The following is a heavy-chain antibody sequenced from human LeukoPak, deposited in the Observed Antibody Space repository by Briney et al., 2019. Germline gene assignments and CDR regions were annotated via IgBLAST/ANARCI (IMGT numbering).Heavy chain of an antibody. J-gene: IGHJ4*02. D-gene: IGHD2/OR15-2a*01. CDR2: ISGSGGST. V-gene: IGHV3-23*01. CDR3: AKVSTWSVY. Sequence: PGGSLRLSCAASGFTFSSYAMSWVRQAPGKGLEWVSAISGSGGSTCYADAVKGRFTISRDNYKNTLNLQMNSLRAEDTAVYYCAKVSTWSVYWGQGTLVTVSS. CDR1: GFTFSSYA.